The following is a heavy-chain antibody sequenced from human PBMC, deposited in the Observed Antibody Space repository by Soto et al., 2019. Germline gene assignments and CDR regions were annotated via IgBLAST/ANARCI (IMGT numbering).Heavy chain of an antibody. V-gene: IGHV6-1*01. CDR1: GDSVSSNSAA. CDR2: TYYRSKWYN. Sequence: QVQLQQSGPGLVKPSQTLSLTCAISGDSVSSNSAAWNWISQSPSRGLEWLGSTYYRSKWYNDYAVSVKRRIDINPHTSKNQCSMQLHSVTPEDTAVYYCARGRDIVVVPAASYYYYYYMEVWGKGTPVTVSS. CDR3: ARGRDIVVVPAASYYYYYYMEV. D-gene: IGHD2-2*01. J-gene: IGHJ6*03.